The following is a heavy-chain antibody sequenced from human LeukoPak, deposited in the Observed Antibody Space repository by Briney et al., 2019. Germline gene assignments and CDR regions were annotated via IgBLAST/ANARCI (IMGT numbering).Heavy chain of an antibody. Sequence: GGSLRLSCAASGFTFSSYNMNWVRQAPGKGLEWVSSITSGSSYRFYADSVKGRFTISRDNAKNSLYLQMNSLRAEDTAVYYCARMFRSSWYINWFDPWGQGTLVTVSS. CDR1: GFTFSSYN. CDR3: ARMFRSSWYINWFDP. CDR2: ITSGSSYR. J-gene: IGHJ5*02. D-gene: IGHD6-13*01. V-gene: IGHV3-21*01.